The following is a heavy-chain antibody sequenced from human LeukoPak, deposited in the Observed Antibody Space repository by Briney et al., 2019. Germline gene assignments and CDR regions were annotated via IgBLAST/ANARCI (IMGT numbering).Heavy chain of an antibody. V-gene: IGHV3-21*01. CDR2: ISSVSSYI. J-gene: IGHJ4*02. D-gene: IGHD1-1*01. CDR1: GFTFSFYS. Sequence: PGGSLRLSCVASGFTFSFYSMNWVRQPPGKGLEWVSSISSVSSYIYSADSVKGRFTISRDNAKNSLYLQMNSLRAEDTAVYYCAKGSNDLDYWGQGTLVTVSS. CDR3: AKGSNDLDY.